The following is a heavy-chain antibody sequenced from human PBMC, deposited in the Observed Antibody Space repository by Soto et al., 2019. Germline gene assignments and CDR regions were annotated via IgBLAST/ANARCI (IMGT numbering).Heavy chain of an antibody. CDR3: ARRDYYDSTGYYGD. V-gene: IGHV4-4*02. D-gene: IGHD3-22*01. CDR2: VHRSGST. J-gene: IGHJ4*02. CDR1: GGSINSDKW. Sequence: QVQLQESGPGLVKPSGTLSLTCAVSGGSINSDKWWTWVRQPPGKGLEWIGEVHRSGSTNSNPSLKSRVTISVDKSQNHFSLKLSSVTAADTAVYYCARRDYYDSTGYYGDWGQGTPVTVSS.